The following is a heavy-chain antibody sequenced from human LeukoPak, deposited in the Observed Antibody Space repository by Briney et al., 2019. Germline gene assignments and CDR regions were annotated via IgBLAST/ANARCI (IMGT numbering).Heavy chain of an antibody. D-gene: IGHD1-26*01. V-gene: IGHV1-46*01. CDR1: GYTFTSYY. Sequence: ASVTVSFKASGYTFTSYYMHWVRQAPGQGLEWMGISNPSGGSTSYAQKFQGRVTMTRDTSTSTVYMELSSLRSEDTAVYYCARARPPIVGATKVGNWFDPWGQGTLVTVSS. CDR3: ARARPPIVGATKVGNWFDP. J-gene: IGHJ5*02. CDR2: SNPSGGST.